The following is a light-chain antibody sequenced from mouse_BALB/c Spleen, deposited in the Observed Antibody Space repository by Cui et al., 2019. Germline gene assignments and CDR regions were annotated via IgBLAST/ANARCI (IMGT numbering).Light chain of an antibody. CDR3: QQYSSYPWT. CDR2: WAS. J-gene: IGKJ1*01. Sequence: DIVMTQSHKFMSTSVGDRVSITCKASQDVGTAVAWYQQKPGQSPKLLIYWASTRHTGVPDRFTGSGSGTDFPLTISNVQSEDLADYFCQQYSSYPWTFGGGTKLEIK. V-gene: IGKV6-23*01. CDR1: QDVGTA.